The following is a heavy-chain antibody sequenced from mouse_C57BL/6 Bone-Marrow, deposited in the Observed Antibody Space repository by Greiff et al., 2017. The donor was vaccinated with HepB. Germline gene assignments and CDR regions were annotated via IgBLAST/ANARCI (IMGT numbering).Heavy chain of an antibody. Sequence: VQLQESGPGLVKPSQSLSLTCSVTGYSITSGYYWNWIRQFPGNKLEWMGYISYDGSNNYNPSLKNRNSITRDTSKNQFFLKLNSVTTEDTATYYCARGGGRDYWGQGTTLTVSS. V-gene: IGHV3-6*01. CDR2: ISYDGSN. J-gene: IGHJ2*01. CDR3: ARGGGRDY. CDR1: GYSITSGYY.